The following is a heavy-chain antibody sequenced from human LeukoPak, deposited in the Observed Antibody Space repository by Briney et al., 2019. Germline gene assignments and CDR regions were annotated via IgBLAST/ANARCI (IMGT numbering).Heavy chain of an antibody. V-gene: IGHV3-23*01. D-gene: IGHD3-22*01. CDR3: AKEPYDSSGYYDY. CDR2: ISGSGGST. J-gene: IGHJ4*02. CDR1: GFTFSSYA. Sequence: GGSLRLACAASGFTFSSYAMSWVRQAPGKGLEWVSAISGSGGSTYYADSVRGRFTISRDNSKNTLYLQMNSLRAEDTAVYYCAKEPYDSSGYYDYWGQGTLVTVSS.